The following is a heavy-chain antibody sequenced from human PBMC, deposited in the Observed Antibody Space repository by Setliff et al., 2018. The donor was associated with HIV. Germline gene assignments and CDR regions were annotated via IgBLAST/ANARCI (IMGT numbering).Heavy chain of an antibody. V-gene: IGHV3-23*01. D-gene: IGHD3-9*01. CDR3: VKDSSPVFCDILTGYVGAFDI. J-gene: IGHJ3*02. Sequence: GGSLRLSCAASGFTFSSYAMSWVRQAPGKGLEWVSAISGSGGSTYYADSVKGRFTISRDNSKNTLYLQMNSLRAEDTAVYYCVKDSSPVFCDILTGYVGAFDIWGQGTMVTVSS. CDR2: ISGSGGST. CDR1: GFTFSSYA.